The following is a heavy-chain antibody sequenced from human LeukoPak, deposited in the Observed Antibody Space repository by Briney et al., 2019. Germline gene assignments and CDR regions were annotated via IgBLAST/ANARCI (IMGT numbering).Heavy chain of an antibody. D-gene: IGHD4-23*01. J-gene: IGHJ4*02. CDR1: GFAFNSYD. V-gene: IGHV3-33*01. CDR2: IWYDGSNK. Sequence: GRSLRLSCAASGFAFNSYDMHWIRQAPGKGLEWVALIWYDGSNKYYPDSVKGRFTISRDNSKNTLYLQMNSLRAEDTAVYYCARYVGGGNSGGFDYWGQGILVIVSS. CDR3: ARYVGGGNSGGFDY.